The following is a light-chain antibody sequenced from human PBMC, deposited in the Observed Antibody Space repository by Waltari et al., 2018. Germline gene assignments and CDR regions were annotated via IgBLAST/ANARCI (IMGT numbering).Light chain of an antibody. CDR1: SLRRYY. J-gene: IGLJ1*01. Sequence: SSDLTQDPDVSVALGQTVRITCQGDSLRRYYGNWYQQKPGQAPLLLISGNTNRPSGIPDRFSGSSSGNIASLTITGAQAEDEADYYCSSRDNSGDHFYVFGAGTKVIVL. CDR3: SSRDNSGDHFYV. V-gene: IGLV3-19*01. CDR2: GNT.